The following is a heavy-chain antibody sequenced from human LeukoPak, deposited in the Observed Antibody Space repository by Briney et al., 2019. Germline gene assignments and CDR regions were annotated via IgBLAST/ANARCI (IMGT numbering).Heavy chain of an antibody. CDR3: ARDGVDIVVVPAATSRYYGMDV. V-gene: IGHV3-7*01. J-gene: IGHJ6*02. Sequence: GGSLRLSCAASGFIFSSSWMSWVRQAPGKGLEWVANIKTDGSEKQYVDSVKGRFAISRDNAKNSLYLQMNSLRAEDTAVYYCARDGVDIVVVPAATSRYYGMDVWGQGTTVTVSS. CDR1: GFIFSSSW. CDR2: IKTDGSEK. D-gene: IGHD2-2*03.